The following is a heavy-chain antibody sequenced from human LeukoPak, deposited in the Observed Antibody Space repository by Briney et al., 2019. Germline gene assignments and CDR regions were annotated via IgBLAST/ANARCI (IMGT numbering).Heavy chain of an antibody. J-gene: IGHJ3*01. CDR1: GGSISSNY. Sequence: PSETLSLTCTVSGGSISSNYWSWIRQPPGGGLEWIGYIFYSGSTNYSPSLKSRVTISVDTSKNQFSLKLSSVTAADTAVYYCARDVRDWGQGTMVTVSS. V-gene: IGHV4-59*01. CDR3: ARDVRD. CDR2: IFYSGST.